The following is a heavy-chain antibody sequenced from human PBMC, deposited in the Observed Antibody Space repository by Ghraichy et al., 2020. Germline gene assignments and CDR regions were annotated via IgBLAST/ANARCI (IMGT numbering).Heavy chain of an antibody. Sequence: SETLSLTCTVSGGSISSDYWSWIRQPLGKGLEWIGYIYYSGTTNHNPSLKSRVTISVDTSKNQFSLKLSSVTAADTAVYYCARGSGGLDYGMDVWGQGTTVTVSS. V-gene: IGHV4-59*01. CDR2: IYYSGTT. J-gene: IGHJ6*02. D-gene: IGHD3-10*01. CDR3: ARGSGGLDYGMDV. CDR1: GGSISSDY.